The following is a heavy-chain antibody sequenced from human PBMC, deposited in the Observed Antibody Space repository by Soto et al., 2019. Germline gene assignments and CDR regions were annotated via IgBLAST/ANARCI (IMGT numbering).Heavy chain of an antibody. J-gene: IGHJ3*02. CDR3: AKADCSGGSCLLSAFDI. V-gene: IGHV3-23*01. Sequence: EVQLLESGGGLVQPGGSLRLSCAASGFTCSSYAMSWVRPAPGQGLEWVSAISGSGGSTYYADAVKGRFTISRDNSKNTVYLQMNSRRAEDTAVYYCAKADCSGGSCLLSAFDIWGQGTRFTVAS. CDR1: GFTCSSYA. CDR2: ISGSGGST. D-gene: IGHD2-15*01.